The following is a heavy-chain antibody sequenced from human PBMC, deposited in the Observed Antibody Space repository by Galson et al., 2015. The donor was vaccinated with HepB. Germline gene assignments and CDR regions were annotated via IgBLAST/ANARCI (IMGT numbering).Heavy chain of an antibody. Sequence: SETLSLTCTVSGGSISSYYWSWIRQPAGKGLEWIGRIYTSGSTNYNPSLKSRVTMSVDTSKNQFSLKLGSVTAADTAVYYCARKNISMVRGVRPFGYWGQGTLVTVSP. CDR1: GGSISSYY. CDR2: IYTSGST. D-gene: IGHD3-10*01. J-gene: IGHJ4*02. CDR3: ARKNISMVRGVRPFGY. V-gene: IGHV4-4*07.